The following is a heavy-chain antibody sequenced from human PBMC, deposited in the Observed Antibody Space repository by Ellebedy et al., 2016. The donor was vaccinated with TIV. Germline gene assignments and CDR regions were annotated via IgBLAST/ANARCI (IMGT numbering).Heavy chain of an antibody. J-gene: IGHJ1*01. V-gene: IGHV5-51*01. CDR3: ARGAGGSRSTEYFQH. Sequence: GESLKISCKGSGYSFTSYWIGWVRQMPGKGLEWMGIIYPGDSDTRYSPSFQGQVPISADKSIRTAYLQWSSLKASDTAMYYCARGAGGSRSTEYFQHWGQGTLVTVSS. CDR1: GYSFTSYW. CDR2: IYPGDSDT. D-gene: IGHD3-16*01.